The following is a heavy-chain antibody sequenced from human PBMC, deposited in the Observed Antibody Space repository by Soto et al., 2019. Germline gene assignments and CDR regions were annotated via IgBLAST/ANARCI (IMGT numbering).Heavy chain of an antibody. D-gene: IGHD6-13*01. CDR2: IYYSGST. J-gene: IGHJ3*02. CDR1: GGSISSGGYY. V-gene: IGHV4-31*03. CDR3: ARDPARYSSSYPDAFDI. Sequence: SETLSLTCTVSGGSISSGGYYWSWIRQHPGKGLEWIGYIYYSGSTYYNPSLKSRVTISVETSKNQFSRKLSSVTAADTAGYYCARDPARYSSSYPDAFDIWGQGTMVTVSS.